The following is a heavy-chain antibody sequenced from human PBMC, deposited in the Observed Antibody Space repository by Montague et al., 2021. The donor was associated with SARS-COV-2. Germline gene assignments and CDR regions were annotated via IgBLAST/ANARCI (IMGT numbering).Heavy chain of an antibody. Sequence: SETLSLTCAVYGGSFSGSFWTWIRQPPGKGLEWLGEINHRGTTKYNPSVESRVLMSVDTSKNQFALRLTSVTVADPAVYYCATTGGFSEILADYDNPRDVPVRNKQKDVHPPRRAFDIWGQGQLVTVSA. J-gene: IGHJ3*02. CDR1: GGSFSGSF. CDR2: INHRGTT. CDR3: ATTGGFSEILADYDNPRDVPVRNKQKDVHPPRRAFDI. D-gene: IGHD3-9*01. V-gene: IGHV4-34*01.